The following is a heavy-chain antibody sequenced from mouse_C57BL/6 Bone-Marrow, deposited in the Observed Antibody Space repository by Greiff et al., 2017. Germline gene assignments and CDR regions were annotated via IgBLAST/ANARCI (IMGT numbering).Heavy chain of an antibody. J-gene: IGHJ3*01. Sequence: EVQVVESGGGLVKPGGSLKLSCAASGFTFSSYAMSWVRQTPEKRLEWVATISDGGSYTYYPDNVKGRFTISRDNAKNNLYLQMSHLKSEDTAMYYCARRSDDYDGFAYWGQGTLVTVSA. CDR1: GFTFSSYA. D-gene: IGHD2-4*01. CDR2: ISDGGSYT. V-gene: IGHV5-4*01. CDR3: ARRSDDYDGFAY.